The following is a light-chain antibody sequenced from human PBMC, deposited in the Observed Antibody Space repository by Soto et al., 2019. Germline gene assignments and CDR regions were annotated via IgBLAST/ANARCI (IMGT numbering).Light chain of an antibody. CDR1: QSISSY. J-gene: IGKJ1*01. V-gene: IGKV1-39*01. CDR2: TAS. CDR3: HQAYSTPWT. Sequence: DIQMTQSPSSLSASVGDRFTITCRASQSISSYLNWYQQKPGKAPKLLXYTASNLESGVPSRFSGSGFGTEFTLTISSLQPEDFETYHCHQAYSTPWTFGQGTKVDIK.